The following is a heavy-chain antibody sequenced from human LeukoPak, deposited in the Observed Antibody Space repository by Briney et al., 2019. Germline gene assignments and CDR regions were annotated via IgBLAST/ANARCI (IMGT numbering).Heavy chain of an antibody. CDR1: GDTFTSYD. V-gene: IGHV1-8*01. J-gene: IGHJ6*02. Sequence: ASVKVSCKASGDTFTSYDINWVRQATGQGLEWMGWMNPNSGNTGYAQKFQGRVTMTRNTSISTAYMELSSLRSEDPAVYYCARGAYDSSGYGYYGMDVWGQGTTVTVSS. CDR2: MNPNSGNT. D-gene: IGHD3-22*01. CDR3: ARGAYDSSGYGYYGMDV.